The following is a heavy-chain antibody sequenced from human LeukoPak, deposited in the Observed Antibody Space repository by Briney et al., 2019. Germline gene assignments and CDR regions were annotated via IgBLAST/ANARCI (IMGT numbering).Heavy chain of an antibody. V-gene: IGHV3-33*05. CDR1: GFTFSSYG. J-gene: IGHJ4*02. D-gene: IGHD3-22*01. CDR2: VSYDGSNK. CDR3: ARDTLPLGRGYYYNFDY. Sequence: PGGSLRLSCAASGFTFSSYGMHWVRQAPGKGLEWVAVVSYDGSNKDYADSVKGRFTISRDNSKNTLFLQVNSLTVEDTAVYYCARDTLPLGRGYYYNFDYWGQGTLVTVSS.